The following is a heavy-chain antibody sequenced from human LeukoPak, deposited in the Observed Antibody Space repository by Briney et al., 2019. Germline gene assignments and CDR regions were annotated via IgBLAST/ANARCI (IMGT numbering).Heavy chain of an antibody. J-gene: IGHJ4*02. CDR3: VRDLFGRDRRPFDC. D-gene: IGHD3-16*01. Sequence: RTSETLSLTCNVSGGSISSGLYYWGWIRQSPGRGLEWVGSAYYRGASSYNPSLKSRLIISVDTSKNQFSLKLSSVTAADTAVYYCVRDLFGRDRRPFDCWGQGTLVTVSS. CDR1: GGSISSGLYY. V-gene: IGHV4-39*02. CDR2: AYYRGAS.